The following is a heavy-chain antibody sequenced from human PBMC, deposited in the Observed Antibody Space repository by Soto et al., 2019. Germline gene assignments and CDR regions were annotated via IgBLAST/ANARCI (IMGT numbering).Heavy chain of an antibody. CDR1: RGSMSSSDW. Sequence: QLQESGPGLVEPSGTLSLTCAVSRGSMSSSDWWCWVRQAPGKGLEWIGETYHSGNTNYNPSLKSRVTLSVDNSKNQFSLTLTSVTAADTGVYYCATWGSTAFDIWGQGTMVTVS. J-gene: IGHJ3*02. CDR3: ATWGSTAFDI. CDR2: TYHSGNT. V-gene: IGHV4-4*02. D-gene: IGHD3-16*01.